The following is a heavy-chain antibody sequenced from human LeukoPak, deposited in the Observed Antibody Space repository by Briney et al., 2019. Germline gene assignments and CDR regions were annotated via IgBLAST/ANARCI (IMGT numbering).Heavy chain of an antibody. Sequence: AGGSLRLSCAASGFTFSSYEMNWVRQAPGKGLEWVSYIRSSGSTIYYVDSVKGRFTISRDNAKNSLYLQMNSLRAEDTAVYYCATLCGGSCSFDYWGQGTLVTVSS. CDR1: GFTFSSYE. V-gene: IGHV3-48*03. D-gene: IGHD2-15*01. CDR3: ATLCGGSCSFDY. J-gene: IGHJ4*02. CDR2: IRSSGSTI.